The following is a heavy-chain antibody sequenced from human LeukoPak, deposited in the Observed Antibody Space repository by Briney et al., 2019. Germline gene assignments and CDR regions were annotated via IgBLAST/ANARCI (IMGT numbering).Heavy chain of an antibody. Sequence: SETLSLTCTVSGGSINNFYWSWIRQPPGKGLEWIGYIYYSGSTNYNPSLKSRVTISVDPSKNQFSLRLSSVTAADTAVYYCSRRGIGLVMDYWGQGTLVTVSS. V-gene: IGHV4-59*01. CDR1: GGSINNFY. D-gene: IGHD3-9*01. CDR2: IYYSGST. CDR3: SRRGIGLVMDY. J-gene: IGHJ4*02.